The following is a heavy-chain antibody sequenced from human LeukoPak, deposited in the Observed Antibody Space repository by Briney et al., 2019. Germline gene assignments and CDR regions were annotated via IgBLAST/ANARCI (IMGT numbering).Heavy chain of an antibody. J-gene: IGHJ5*01. CDR2: INTNSGGT. CDR3: GLVTAGKRWFDP. CDR1: VYIFTAYH. D-gene: IGHD2-21*02. V-gene: IGHV1-2*02. Sequence: GVPVKLSFKPSVYIFTAYHMHWVRQAPGHGLERMGWINTNSGGTNYAQKLQGGVTLTRDTSISTGYMELSSLRSDDTAVYNCGLVTAGKRWFDPWSQGTLVTVSA.